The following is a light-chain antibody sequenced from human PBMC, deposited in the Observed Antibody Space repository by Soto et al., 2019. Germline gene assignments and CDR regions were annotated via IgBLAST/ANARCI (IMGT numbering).Light chain of an antibody. CDR3: QHYGGSPLFT. J-gene: IGKJ3*01. Sequence: EIVLTQSPGTLSLSPGERATLSCRTSQTISSSYLAWYQQKAGQAPRLLIYGASSRATDIPDRFSGSGSGTAFTLTISRLEPEDFAVYYCQHYGGSPLFTFGPGTKVDIK. CDR1: QTISSSY. CDR2: GAS. V-gene: IGKV3-20*01.